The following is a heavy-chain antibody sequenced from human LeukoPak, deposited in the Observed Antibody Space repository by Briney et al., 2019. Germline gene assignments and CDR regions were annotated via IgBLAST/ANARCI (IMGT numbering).Heavy chain of an antibody. Sequence: PSETLSLTCTVSGGSISSGGYYWSWIRQPPGKGLEWIGYIYYSGSTNYNPSLKSRVTISVDTSKNQFSLKLSSVTAADTAVYYCASISYCGGVCYGFDYWGQGTLVTVSS. D-gene: IGHD2-21*02. CDR2: IYYSGST. CDR1: GGSISSGGYY. J-gene: IGHJ4*02. V-gene: IGHV4-61*08. CDR3: ASISYCGGVCYGFDY.